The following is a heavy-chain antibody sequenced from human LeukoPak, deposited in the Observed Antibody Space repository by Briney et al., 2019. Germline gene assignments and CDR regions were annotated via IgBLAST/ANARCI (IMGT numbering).Heavy chain of an antibody. Sequence: PSETLSLTCAVYGGSFSGYYWSWIRQPPRKGLEWIGEINHSGSTNYNPSLKSRVTISVDTSKNQFSLKLSSATAADTAVYYCARTSSGWYRRFDYWGQGPLVTVSS. CDR1: GGSFSGYY. CDR2: INHSGST. V-gene: IGHV4-34*01. CDR3: ARTSSGWYRRFDY. D-gene: IGHD6-19*01. J-gene: IGHJ4*02.